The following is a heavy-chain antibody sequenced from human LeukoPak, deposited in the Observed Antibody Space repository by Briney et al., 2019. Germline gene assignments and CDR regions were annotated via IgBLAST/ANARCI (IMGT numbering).Heavy chain of an antibody. J-gene: IGHJ4*02. V-gene: IGHV4-39*01. D-gene: IGHD4-17*01. CDR1: GGSISSGSYY. CDR2: VFYSGTT. CDR3: ARLDSGDYFFDY. Sequence: SETLSLTCTVSGGSISSGSYYWGWIRQPPGKGLEWLGTVFYSGTTYYNPSLKSRVTISVDTSKNQLPLGLSSVTAADTAVYYCARLDSGDYFFDYWGQGTLVTVSS.